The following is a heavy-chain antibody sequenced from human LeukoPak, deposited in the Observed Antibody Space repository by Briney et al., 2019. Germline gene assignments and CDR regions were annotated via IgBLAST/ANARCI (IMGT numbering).Heavy chain of an antibody. CDR2: MNPNSGNT. Sequence: ASVKVSCKASGYTFITYDITWVRQATGQGLEWMGWMNPNSGNTGYAQKFQGRVTITSNTSISTAYMDLSSLRSEDTAVYYCARSVSGYGSGIVYYYYMDVWGKGTTVTVSS. CDR3: ARSVSGYGSGIVYYYYMDV. J-gene: IGHJ6*03. CDR1: GYTFITYD. D-gene: IGHD3-10*01. V-gene: IGHV1-8*01.